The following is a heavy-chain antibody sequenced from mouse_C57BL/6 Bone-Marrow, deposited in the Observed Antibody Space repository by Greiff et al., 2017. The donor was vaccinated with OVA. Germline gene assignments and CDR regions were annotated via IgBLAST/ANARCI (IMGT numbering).Heavy chain of an antibody. D-gene: IGHD4-1*01. CDR3: TRRAGYYAMDY. CDR2: IDPETGGT. J-gene: IGHJ4*01. V-gene: IGHV1-15*01. Sequence: QVQLQQSGAELVGPGASVTLSCKASGYTFTDYEMHWVKQTPVHGLEWIGAIDPETGGTAYNQKFKGKAILTADKSSSTAYMELRSLTSEDSAVYYCTRRAGYYAMDYWGQGTSVTVSS. CDR1: GYTFTDYE.